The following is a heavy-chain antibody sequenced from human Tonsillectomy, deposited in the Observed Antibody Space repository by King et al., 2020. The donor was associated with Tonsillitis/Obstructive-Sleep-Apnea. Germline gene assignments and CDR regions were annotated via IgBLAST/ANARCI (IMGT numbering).Heavy chain of an antibody. Sequence: VQLQQWGAGLLKPSETLSLPCAVYGGSFSGYYWSWIRQPPGKGLEWIGEINHSGSTNYNPSFKSRVTISVDTSKNQFSLKLSSVTAADTAVYYCARSYLSSPLYNWFDPWGQGTLGTVSS. CDR1: GGSFSGYY. CDR2: INHSGST. CDR3: ARSYLSSPLYNWFDP. J-gene: IGHJ5*02. V-gene: IGHV4-34*01. D-gene: IGHD6-6*01.